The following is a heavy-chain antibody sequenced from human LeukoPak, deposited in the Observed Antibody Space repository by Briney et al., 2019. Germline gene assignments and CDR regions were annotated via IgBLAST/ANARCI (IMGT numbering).Heavy chain of an antibody. V-gene: IGHV3-48*04. J-gene: IGHJ6*02. D-gene: IGHD3-10*01. CDR1: GFTFSSYA. Sequence: GGSLRLSCAASGFTFSSYAMHWVRQAPGKGLEWVSYISSSGSTIYYADSVKGRFTISRDNAKNSLYLQMNSLRAEDTAVYYCARRGVLWFGELFYYGMDVWGQGTTVTVSS. CDR2: ISSSGSTI. CDR3: ARRGVLWFGELFYYGMDV.